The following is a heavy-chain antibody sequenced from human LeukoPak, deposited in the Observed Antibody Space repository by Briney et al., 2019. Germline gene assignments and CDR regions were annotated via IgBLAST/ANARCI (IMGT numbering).Heavy chain of an antibody. J-gene: IGHJ4*02. CDR3: AKDDAWLQYGN. Sequence: PGGSLRLSCAASGFTFSSYAMHWVRQAPGKGLEWASGISPNGVITYYADSVKGRFTISRDNSKGTVYLQMNSLRPEDTAVYYCAKDDAWLQYGNWGRGTLVTVSS. CDR1: GFTFSSYA. D-gene: IGHD5-24*01. CDR2: ISPNGVIT. V-gene: IGHV3-23*01.